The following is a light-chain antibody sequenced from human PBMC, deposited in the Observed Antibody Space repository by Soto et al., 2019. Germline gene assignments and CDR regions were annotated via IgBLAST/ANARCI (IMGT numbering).Light chain of an antibody. CDR2: EVS. V-gene: IGLV2-14*01. CDR1: SSDVGGYNY. J-gene: IGLJ2*01. CDR3: SSYTSSSTVV. Sequence: QSVLTQPASMSGSPGESITISCTGTSSDVGGYNYVSWYQQPPGKAPKLMIYEVSNRPSGVSNRFSGSKSGNTASLTISGLQAEDEADYYCSSYTSSSTVVFGGGTKVTVL.